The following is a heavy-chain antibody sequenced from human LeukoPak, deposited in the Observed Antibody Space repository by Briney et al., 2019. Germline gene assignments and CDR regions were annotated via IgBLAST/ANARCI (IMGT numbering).Heavy chain of an antibody. CDR1: GFTFSNYG. D-gene: IGHD3-10*01. Sequence: PGRSLRLSCAASGFTFSNYGMHWVRQAPGKGLEWAALIWYDGSNKYYADSVQGRFIISRDNSKNTLYLQMNSLRAEDTAVYYCARDRYGSANWFDPWGQGTLVTVSS. CDR2: IWYDGSNK. V-gene: IGHV3-33*01. CDR3: ARDRYGSANWFDP. J-gene: IGHJ5*02.